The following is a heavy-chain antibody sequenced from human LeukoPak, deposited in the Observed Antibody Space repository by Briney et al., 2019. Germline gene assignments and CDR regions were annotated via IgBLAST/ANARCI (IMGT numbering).Heavy chain of an antibody. J-gene: IGHJ4*02. Sequence: ETLSLTCAVYGGSFSGYYWSWIRQPPGKGLEWVANIKQDGSEKYYVDSVKGRFTISRDNAKNSLYLQMNSLRAEDTAVYYCARGGGYYYYGSGSYYWPFDYWGQGTLVTVSS. CDR3: ARGGGYYYYGSGSYYWPFDY. D-gene: IGHD3-10*01. V-gene: IGHV3-7*01. CDR2: IKQDGSEK. CDR1: GGSFSGYY.